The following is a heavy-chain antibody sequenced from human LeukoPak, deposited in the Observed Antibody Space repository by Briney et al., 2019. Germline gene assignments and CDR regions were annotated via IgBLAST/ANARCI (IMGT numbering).Heavy chain of an antibody. CDR1: GCTFSSSW. CDR2: IKQDGSEK. CDR3: ARDPYDRSGYGAFDI. D-gene: IGHD3-22*01. Sequence: PGGSLRLSCAASGCTFSSSWMTWVRQAPGKGLEWVANIKQDGSEKQYVDSVKGRLTISRDNAKNSLYLQMNSLRAEDTAVYYCARDPYDRSGYGAFDIWGQGTVVSVSS. J-gene: IGHJ3*02. V-gene: IGHV3-7*01.